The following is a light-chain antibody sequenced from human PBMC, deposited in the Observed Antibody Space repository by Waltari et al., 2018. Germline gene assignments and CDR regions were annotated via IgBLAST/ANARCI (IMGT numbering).Light chain of an antibody. Sequence: QLVLTQSPSASASLGASVKLTCTLNSGYTNYAIGWHQQQQEKGPRHLMKLNSDGTYTKGDGIPDRFSGSSSGAERYLTISSLQSEDEADYYGQTSVIFGGGTKLTVL. CDR1: SGYTNYA. CDR3: QTSVI. J-gene: IGLJ2*01. CDR2: LNSDGTY. V-gene: IGLV4-69*01.